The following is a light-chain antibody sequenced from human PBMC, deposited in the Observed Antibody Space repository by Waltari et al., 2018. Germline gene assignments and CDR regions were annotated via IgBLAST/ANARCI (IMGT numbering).Light chain of an antibody. CDR2: AAS. CDR1: QSISIY. V-gene: IGKV1-39*01. Sequence: MTQAPVTLSASVGDGVTITCRASQSISIYLNWYQQKPGKAPKLLIYAASTLHSGVPSRFSGSGSGTEFTLTISSLQPEDFATYYCQKSSSTPPWTFGQGTKVEIK. J-gene: IGKJ1*01. CDR3: QKSSSTPPWT.